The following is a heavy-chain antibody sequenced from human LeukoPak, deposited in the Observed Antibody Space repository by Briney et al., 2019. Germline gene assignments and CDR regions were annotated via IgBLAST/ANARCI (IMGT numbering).Heavy chain of an antibody. CDR1: GYSISSGYY. J-gene: IGHJ5*02. CDR2: IYHSGST. Sequence: PSETLSLTCAVSGYSISSGYYWGWIRQPPGKGLEWIGSIYHSGSTYYNPSLKSRVTISVDTSKNQFSLKLGSVTAADTAVYYCARGGYDILTGPMDWFDPWGQGTLVTVSS. CDR3: ARGGYDILTGPMDWFDP. D-gene: IGHD3-9*01. V-gene: IGHV4-38-2*01.